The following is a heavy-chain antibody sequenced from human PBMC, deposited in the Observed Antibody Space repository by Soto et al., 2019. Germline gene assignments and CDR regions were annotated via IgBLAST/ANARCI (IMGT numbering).Heavy chain of an antibody. J-gene: IGHJ6*02. CDR3: AKDWKWEAFYYGMNV. V-gene: IGHV3-30*18. Sequence: QEQLVQSGGGVVQPGRSLRLSCAASGFKFSSYGMHWVRQAPGKGLEWLAAISYDGRNKYYADSVKGRFTISRDNSENTLFMQMNSLRGDDTAVYYCAKDWKWEAFYYGMNVWGQGTTVTVSS. D-gene: IGHD1-26*01. CDR1: GFKFSSYG. CDR2: ISYDGRNK.